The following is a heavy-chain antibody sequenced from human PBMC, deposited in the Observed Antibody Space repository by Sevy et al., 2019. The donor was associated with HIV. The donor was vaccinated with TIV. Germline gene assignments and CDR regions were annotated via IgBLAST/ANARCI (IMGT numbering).Heavy chain of an antibody. Sequence: GGSLRLSCAASGFTFSDYWMSWVRQSPGKGLEWVATIKQDEGEKYYVDSVKGRFVISRDNVKNSLFLQMKGLRVEDTAVYYCAREVGGFNWRPYYFDSWGQGTLVTVSS. CDR1: GFTFSDYW. CDR2: IKQDEGEK. V-gene: IGHV3-7*01. J-gene: IGHJ4*02. D-gene: IGHD3-3*01. CDR3: AREVGGFNWRPYYFDS.